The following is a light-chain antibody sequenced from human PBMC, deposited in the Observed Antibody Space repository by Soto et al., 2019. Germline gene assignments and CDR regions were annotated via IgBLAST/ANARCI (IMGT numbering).Light chain of an antibody. CDR1: SSDVGGYNY. Sequence: QSALTQPASVSGSPGQSITISCTGTSSDVGGYNYVSWFQQHPGKAPKLKIYEVSNRPSGVSNRFSGSKSGYTASLTISGSQADDEGDYYCSSKTSSSSPFVFGTGTKVTVL. V-gene: IGLV2-14*03. CDR3: SSKTSSSSPFV. CDR2: EVS. J-gene: IGLJ1*01.